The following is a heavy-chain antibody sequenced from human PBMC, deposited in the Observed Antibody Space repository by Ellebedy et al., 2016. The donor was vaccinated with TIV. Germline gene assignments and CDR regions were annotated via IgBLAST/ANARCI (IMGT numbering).Heavy chain of an antibody. CDR2: INPKSGGS. D-gene: IGHD2-2*01. CDR3: ATDGVVLPDARLVSNAFDI. CDR1: GFTFTGYY. Sequence: ASVKVSCKTSGFTFTGYYLHWVRRAPGQGLEWMGWINPKSGGSISAQKFQGRVSMTRDTSISTAYMELSGLTYDDTAIYYCATDGVVLPDARLVSNAFDIWGQGTMVTVSS. V-gene: IGHV1-2*02. J-gene: IGHJ3*02.